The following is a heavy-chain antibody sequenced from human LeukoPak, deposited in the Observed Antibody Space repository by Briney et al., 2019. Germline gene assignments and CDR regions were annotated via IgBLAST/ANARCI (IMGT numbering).Heavy chain of an antibody. J-gene: IGHJ5*02. V-gene: IGHV1-69*05. CDR1: GGTFSSYA. Sequence: GASVKVSCKASGGTFSSYAISWVRQAPGQGLEWMGGIIPIFGTANYAQKFQGRVTITTDESTSTAYMELSSLRSDDTAVYYCARVRRWNYYDSSGYYYLWFDPWGQGTLVTVSS. CDR3: ARVRRWNYYDSSGYYYLWFDP. CDR2: IIPIFGTA. D-gene: IGHD3-22*01.